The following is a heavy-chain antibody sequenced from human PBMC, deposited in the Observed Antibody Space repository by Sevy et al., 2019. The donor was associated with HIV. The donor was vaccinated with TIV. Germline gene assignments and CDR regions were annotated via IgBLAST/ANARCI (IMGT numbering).Heavy chain of an antibody. J-gene: IGHJ4*02. Sequence: GGSLRLSCETSGFIFTDYWMSWVRQIPGKGLEWVATKKQEKREKYYVDSVKGGFAISRDGAKTSVSLQMNGLRAGDTALYFCAREVGGFNWRPYYFDSWGQGTLVTVSS. D-gene: IGHD3-3*01. CDR3: AREVGGFNWRPYYFDS. CDR1: GFIFTDYW. CDR2: KKQEKREK. V-gene: IGHV3-7*01.